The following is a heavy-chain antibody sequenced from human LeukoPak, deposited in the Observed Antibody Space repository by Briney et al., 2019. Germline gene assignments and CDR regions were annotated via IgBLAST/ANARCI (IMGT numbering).Heavy chain of an antibody. CDR3: ASGPLITAEGTT. Sequence: RRSLRLSCAASGFTSSSYWMSWVRQAPGKGLEWVANINEAGREKYYVDSVKGRFTMSRDNAKYSLYLQMNSLRAEDTAVYYCASGPLITAEGTTWGQGTLVTVSS. CDR2: INEAGREK. J-gene: IGHJ5*02. D-gene: IGHD6-13*01. CDR1: GFTSSSYW. V-gene: IGHV3-7*01.